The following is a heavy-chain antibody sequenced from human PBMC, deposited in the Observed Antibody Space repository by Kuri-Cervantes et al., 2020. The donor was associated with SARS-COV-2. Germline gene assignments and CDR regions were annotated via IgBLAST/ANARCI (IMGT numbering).Heavy chain of an antibody. CDR3: ARDRGSGWYGYFDY. D-gene: IGHD6-19*01. CDR1: GFTFGNAW. Sequence: GGSLRLSCAASGFTFGNAWMSWVRQAPGKGLEWVAVIWYDGSNKYYADSVKGRFTISRDNSKNTLYLQMNSLRAEDTAVYYCARDRGSGWYGYFDYWGQGTLVTVSS. CDR2: IWYDGSNK. V-gene: IGHV3-33*08. J-gene: IGHJ4*02.